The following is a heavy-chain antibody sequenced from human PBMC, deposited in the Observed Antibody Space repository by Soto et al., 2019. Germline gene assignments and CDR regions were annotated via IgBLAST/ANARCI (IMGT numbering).Heavy chain of an antibody. D-gene: IGHD2-2*01. Sequence: PGGSLRLSCAASGFTFSSYGMHWVRQAPGKGLDWVAVLSYDGSNKYYADSVKGRFTISGYNSKNTLYLQMNSLRAEDTAVYYCAKGDIVVVPAAPRRLITGTTDDSYNWFDTWGQGT. J-gene: IGHJ5*02. V-gene: IGHV3-30*18. CDR2: LSYDGSNK. CDR1: GFTFSSYG. CDR3: AKGDIVVVPAAPRRLITGTTDDSYNWFDT.